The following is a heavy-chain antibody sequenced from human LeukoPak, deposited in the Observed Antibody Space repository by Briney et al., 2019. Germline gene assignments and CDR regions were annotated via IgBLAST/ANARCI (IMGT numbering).Heavy chain of an antibody. CDR2: IDPSESYT. D-gene: IGHD3-10*01. J-gene: IGHJ4*02. V-gene: IGHV5-10-1*01. CDR1: GYSFTSYW. CDR3: ARQSRDGSKTRGYYFDF. Sequence: PGESLKISCKGSGYSFTSYWITWVRQMPGKGLEWMGRIDPSESYTNYSPSFQGHVTISADKSITTAYLQWSSLKASDTAMYYCARQSRDGSKTRGYYFDFWGQGTLVTVSS.